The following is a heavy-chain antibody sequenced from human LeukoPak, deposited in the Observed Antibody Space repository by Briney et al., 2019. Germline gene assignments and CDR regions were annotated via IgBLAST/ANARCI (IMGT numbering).Heavy chain of an antibody. V-gene: IGHV1-2*02. J-gene: IGHJ4*02. D-gene: IGHD1-26*01. CDR1: GYTFSGYY. CDR3: ARGRDSGGRTHYFDY. Sequence: ASVKVSCKASGYTFSGYYMHWVRQAPGQGLEWLAWISPKSGGTNYAQKFQGRVTLTRDTSITTAHMELSRLKSDDTAVYYCARGRDSGGRTHYFDYWGQGTLVTVSS. CDR2: ISPKSGGT.